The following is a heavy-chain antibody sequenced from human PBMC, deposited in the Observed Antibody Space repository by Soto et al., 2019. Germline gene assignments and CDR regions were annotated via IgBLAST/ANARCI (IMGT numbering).Heavy chain of an antibody. V-gene: IGHV1-24*01. J-gene: IGHJ4*02. CDR2: FDPEDGET. Sequence: GASVKVSCKVSGYTLTELSIHWVRQAPGKGLEWMGGFDPEDGETIYAQKFQGRVTMTEDTSTDTAYMELSSLRSEDTAVYYCATDRIHTAPFDYWGQGTLVTVSS. CDR1: GYTLTELS. CDR3: ATDRIHTAPFDY.